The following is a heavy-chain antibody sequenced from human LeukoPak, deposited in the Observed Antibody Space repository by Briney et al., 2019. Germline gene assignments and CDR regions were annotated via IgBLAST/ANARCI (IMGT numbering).Heavy chain of an antibody. CDR1: GGSISSYY. D-gene: IGHD5-18*01. CDR3: ARGGYSYYYYGMDV. Sequence: SETLSLTCTVSGGSISSYYWSWIRQPAGKGLEWTGRIYTSGSTNYNPSLKSRVTMSVDTSKNQFSLKLSSVTAADTAVYYCARGGYSYYYYGMDVWGQGTTVTVSS. CDR2: IYTSGST. J-gene: IGHJ6*02. V-gene: IGHV4-4*07.